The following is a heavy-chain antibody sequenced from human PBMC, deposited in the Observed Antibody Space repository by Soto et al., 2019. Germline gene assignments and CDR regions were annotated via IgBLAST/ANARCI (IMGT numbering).Heavy chain of an antibody. CDR2: IKQDGSEK. Sequence: EVQLVESGGGLVQPGGSLRLSCAASGFTFSSYWMSWVRQAPGKGLEWVANIKQDGSEKYYVDSVKGRFTISRENAKNPLYVQMNSLRAEAAAVYYCARRIVIAAEYYYYGRDVCGQGTTVTVSS. CDR3: ARRIVIAAEYYYYGRDV. J-gene: IGHJ6*02. CDR1: GFTFSSYW. V-gene: IGHV3-7*04. D-gene: IGHD6-13*01.